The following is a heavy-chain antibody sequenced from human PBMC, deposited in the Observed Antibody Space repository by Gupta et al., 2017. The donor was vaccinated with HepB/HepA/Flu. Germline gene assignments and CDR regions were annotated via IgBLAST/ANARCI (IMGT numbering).Heavy chain of an antibody. D-gene: IGHD6-13*01. CDR2: FDPEDDET. Sequence: QVQLEQSGAEVTKPGASVQVSCKVSGYSLTELSMHWVRQASGKGLEWVGGFDPEDDETMYAQKFQGRVTLTEDPVTDTAYMELSSLTSXDTXVYYCAXDAPRFPYGSSWYDAFDVWGQGTVXTVSS. J-gene: IGHJ3*01. V-gene: IGHV1-24*01. CDR1: GYSLTELS. CDR3: AXDAPRFPYGSSWYDAFDV.